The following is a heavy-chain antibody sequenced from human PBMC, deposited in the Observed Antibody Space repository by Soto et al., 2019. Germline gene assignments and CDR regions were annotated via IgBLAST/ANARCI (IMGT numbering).Heavy chain of an antibody. V-gene: IGHV3-30*18. Sequence: GGSLRLSCAASGFTFSSYGMHWVRQAPGKGLEWVAVISYDGSNKYYADSVKGRFTISRDNSKNTLYLQMNSLRAEDTAVYYCAKGWYQLLLVHDAFDIWGQGTMVTVSS. CDR1: GFTFSSYG. CDR3: AKGWYQLLLVHDAFDI. J-gene: IGHJ3*02. CDR2: ISYDGSNK. D-gene: IGHD2-2*01.